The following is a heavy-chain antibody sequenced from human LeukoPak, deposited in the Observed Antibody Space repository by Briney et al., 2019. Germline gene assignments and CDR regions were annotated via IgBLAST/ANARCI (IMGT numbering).Heavy chain of an antibody. V-gene: IGHV4-38-2*01. CDR3: ARLSFLGVAHPSY. D-gene: IGHD3-3*01. CDR2: IYRSGST. CDR1: GYSISSGYY. J-gene: IGHJ4*02. Sequence: PSETLSPTCAVSGYSISSGYYWGWIRQPPGKGLEWIGSIYRSGSTYYNPSLKSRVTISVDTSKNQFSLKLSSVTAADTAVYYCARLSFLGVAHPSYWGQGTLVTVSS.